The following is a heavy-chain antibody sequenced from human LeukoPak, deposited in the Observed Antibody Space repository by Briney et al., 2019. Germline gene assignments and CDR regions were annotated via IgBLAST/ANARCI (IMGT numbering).Heavy chain of an antibody. J-gene: IGHJ3*02. D-gene: IGHD3-3*01. Sequence: PSETLSLTCTVSGGSISSSSYYWSWIRQPPGKGLEWIGYIYYSGSTYYNPSLKSRVTISVDTSKNQFSLKLSSVTAADTAVYYCARGLFWSALGFFDIWGQGTMVTVSS. V-gene: IGHV4-30-4*08. CDR2: IYYSGST. CDR1: GGSISSSSYY. CDR3: ARGLFWSALGFFDI.